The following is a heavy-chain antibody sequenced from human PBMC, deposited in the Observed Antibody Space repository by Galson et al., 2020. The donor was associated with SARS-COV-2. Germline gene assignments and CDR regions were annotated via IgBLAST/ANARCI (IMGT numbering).Heavy chain of an antibody. Sequence: KIGESLKISCAASGFTFSSYSMNWVRQAPGKGLEWVSSISSSSSYIYYADSVKGRFTISRDNAKNSLYLQMNSLRAEDTAVYYCAKENGDYVGWVYYYYGMDVWGQGTTVTVAS. D-gene: IGHD4-17*01. J-gene: IGHJ6*02. V-gene: IGHV3-21*01. CDR1: GFTFSSYS. CDR3: AKENGDYVGWVYYYYGMDV. CDR2: ISSSSSYI.